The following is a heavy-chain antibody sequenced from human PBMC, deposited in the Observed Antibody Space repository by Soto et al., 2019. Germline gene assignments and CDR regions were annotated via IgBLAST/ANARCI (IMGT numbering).Heavy chain of an antibody. D-gene: IGHD5-12*01. J-gene: IGHJ6*02. Sequence: QVQLVQSGDEVKKPGASVKVSCKASGYIFVNYGIAWVRQAPGQGLEWMGWISPYTGNTHSATKVQGRLTMTTDTSTSTAYMDLGILTSDDTAVYYCVMVDNYGTPTPQYVWGQGTTVTVSS. V-gene: IGHV1-18*01. CDR3: VMVDNYGTPTPQYV. CDR1: GYIFVNYG. CDR2: ISPYTGNT.